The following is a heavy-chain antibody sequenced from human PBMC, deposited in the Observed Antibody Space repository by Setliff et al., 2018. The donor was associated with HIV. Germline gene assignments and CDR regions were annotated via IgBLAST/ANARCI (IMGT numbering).Heavy chain of an antibody. D-gene: IGHD3-10*01. CDR2: LNTDGSST. CDR3: ARGVRGVVNGMDV. Sequence: LRLSCSASGFTFSIHEMNWFRQSPGKGLVWVSRLNTDGSSTKYADSVKGRFTISRDNAKNTLYLQMNSLRAEDTAVYYCARGVRGVVNGMDVWGQGTTVTVSS. CDR1: GFTFSIHE. V-gene: IGHV3-74*03. J-gene: IGHJ6*02.